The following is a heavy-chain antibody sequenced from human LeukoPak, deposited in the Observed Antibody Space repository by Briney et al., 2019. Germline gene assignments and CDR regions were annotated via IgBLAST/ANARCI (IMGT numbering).Heavy chain of an antibody. J-gene: IGHJ3*02. CDR3: ASGHQWLENHDAFDI. CDR2: ISAYNGNT. CDR1: GYTFTSYG. Sequence: ASVKVSCKASGYTFTSYGISWVRQAPGQGLEWMGWISAYNGNTNYAQKLQGRVTMTRNTSISTAYMELSSLRSEDTAVYYCASGHQWLENHDAFDIWGQGTMVTVSS. D-gene: IGHD6-19*01. V-gene: IGHV1-18*01.